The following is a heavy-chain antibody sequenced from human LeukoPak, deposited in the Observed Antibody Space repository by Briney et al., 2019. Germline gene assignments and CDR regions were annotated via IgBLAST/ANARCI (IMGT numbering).Heavy chain of an antibody. D-gene: IGHD3-3*01. CDR2: INRDGSSI. Sequence: QPGGSLRLSCAASIFIFSTYKMHWVPQSPGEALVCFSHINRDGSSIRYADSVKGRFTISRDNAKNTLYLQMSSLRAEDTAVYFCAGDWSGRLDYWGQGTVVTVS. CDR1: IFIFSTYK. J-gene: IGHJ4*02. V-gene: IGHV3-74*01. CDR3: AGDWSGRLDY.